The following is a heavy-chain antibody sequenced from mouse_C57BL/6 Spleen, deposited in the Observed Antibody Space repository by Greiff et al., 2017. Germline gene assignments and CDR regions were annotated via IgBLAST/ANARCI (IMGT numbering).Heavy chain of an antibody. CDR1: GYTFTSYW. CDR3: ARVSYGYDEAWFAY. J-gene: IGHJ3*01. V-gene: IGHV1-52*01. CDR2: IDPSDSET. Sequence: QQSCKASGYTFTSYWMHWVKQRPIQGLEWIGNIDPSDSETHYNQKFKDKATLTVDKSSSTAYMPLSSLTSEDSAVYYCARVSYGYDEAWFAYWGQGTLVTVSA. D-gene: IGHD2-2*01.